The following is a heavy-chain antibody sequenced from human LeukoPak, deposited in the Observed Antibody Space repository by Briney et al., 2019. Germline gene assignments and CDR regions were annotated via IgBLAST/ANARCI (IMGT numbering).Heavy chain of an antibody. CDR1: GFSFSNYD. Sequence: PGRSLRLSCAASGFSFSNYDMHWVRQAPGKGLEWVAVIWYDGSNKYYADSVKGRFTISRDNSKNTLYLQMNSLRVEDTAVYYCARGDPTVTTKQNFDYWGQETLVTVSS. CDR2: IWYDGSNK. CDR3: ARGDPTVTTKQNFDY. J-gene: IGHJ4*02. D-gene: IGHD4-17*01. V-gene: IGHV3-33*01.